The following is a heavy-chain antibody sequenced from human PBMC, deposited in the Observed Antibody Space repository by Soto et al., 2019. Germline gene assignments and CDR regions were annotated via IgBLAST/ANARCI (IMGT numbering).Heavy chain of an antibody. Sequence: GGSLRLSCAASEFTCSSYGMHWVRQAPGKGLEWVAVISYDGSNKYYADYVKGRFTISRDNSKNTLYMQMNSLRAEDTAVYYCAKDLGYSSGWAIDYWGQGTLVTVSS. CDR3: AKDLGYSSGWAIDY. J-gene: IGHJ4*02. V-gene: IGHV3-30*18. D-gene: IGHD6-19*01. CDR1: EFTCSSYG. CDR2: ISYDGSNK.